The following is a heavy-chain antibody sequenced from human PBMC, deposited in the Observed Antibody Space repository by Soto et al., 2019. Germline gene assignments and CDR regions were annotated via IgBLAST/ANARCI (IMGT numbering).Heavy chain of an antibody. D-gene: IGHD2-2*01. J-gene: IGHJ4*02. CDR3: ARSSTSANYFDY. Sequence: QVQLQESGPGLVKPSQTLSLTCTVSGGSISSGGYYWSWIRQHPGKGLEWIGYIYYSGSTYYNPSLKRRVTISVDTSKNQFPLKLSSVTAADTAVYYCARSSTSANYFDYWGQGTLVTVSS. CDR2: IYYSGST. V-gene: IGHV4-31*03. CDR1: GGSISSGGYY.